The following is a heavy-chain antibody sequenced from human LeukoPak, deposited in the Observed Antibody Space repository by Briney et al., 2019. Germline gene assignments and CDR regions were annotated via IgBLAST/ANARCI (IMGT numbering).Heavy chain of an antibody. CDR2: ISETGNTI. Sequence: NPGGSLRLSCVASGFTFSDYYMSWIRQAPGKGLEWVSYISETGNTIYYADSVRDRFTVSRDNAKNSLYLQMNSLRDEDTAVYYCAKDSHWAFDYWGRGTLVTVSS. CDR1: GFTFSDYY. V-gene: IGHV3-11*04. J-gene: IGHJ4*02. D-gene: IGHD7-27*01. CDR3: AKDSHWAFDY.